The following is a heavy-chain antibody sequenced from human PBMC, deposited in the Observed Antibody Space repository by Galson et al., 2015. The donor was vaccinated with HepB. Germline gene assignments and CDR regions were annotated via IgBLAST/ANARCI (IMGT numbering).Heavy chain of an antibody. J-gene: IGHJ4*02. D-gene: IGHD4-11*01. CDR2: ISGSGGST. V-gene: IGHV3-23*01. CDR1: GFTFSSYA. CDR3: AKDYFYSNYFRGSGLPHY. Sequence: SLRLSCAASGFTFSSYAMSWVRQAPGKGLEWVSAISGSGGSTYYADSVKGRFTISRDNSKNTLYLQMDSLRAEDTAMYYCAKDYFYSNYFRGSGLPHYWGQGTLVTVSS.